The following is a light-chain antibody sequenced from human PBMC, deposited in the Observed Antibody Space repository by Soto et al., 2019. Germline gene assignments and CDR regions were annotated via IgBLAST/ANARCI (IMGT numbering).Light chain of an antibody. CDR2: GLT. J-gene: IGLJ3*02. CDR1: SXDIGAYNY. V-gene: IGLV2-14*01. CDR3: SSYTTSLTLV. Sequence: QSXLTQPXXVSGXXXXXXXXXXXGTSXDIGAYNYVSWYQQHPGKAPKLLIYGLTNRPSGVSNRFSGSKSGNTASLTISGLQAEDDADYYCSSYTTSLTLVFGGGTKVTVL.